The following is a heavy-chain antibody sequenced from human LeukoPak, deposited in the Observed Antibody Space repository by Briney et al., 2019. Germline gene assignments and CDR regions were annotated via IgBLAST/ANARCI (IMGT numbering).Heavy chain of an antibody. V-gene: IGHV3-30*02. D-gene: IGHD3-22*01. Sequence: GGSLRLSCAASGFTFSSYGMHWVRQAPGKGLEWVAFIRYDGSNKYYADSVKGRFTISRDNSKNTLYLQTNSLRAEDTAVYYCFTTVSSGYYSDYWGQGTLVTVSS. CDR1: GFTFSSYG. CDR2: IRYDGSNK. J-gene: IGHJ4*02. CDR3: FTTVSSGYYSDY.